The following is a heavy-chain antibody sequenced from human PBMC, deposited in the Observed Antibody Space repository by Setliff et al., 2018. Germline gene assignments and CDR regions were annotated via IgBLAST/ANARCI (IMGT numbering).Heavy chain of an antibody. V-gene: IGHV1-69*05. J-gene: IGHJ6*03. CDR1: GGTFSSYG. CDR2: TIPIFGTT. Sequence: SCKASGGTFSSYGISWVRQAPGQGLEWMGGTIPIFGTTDYAQKCQGRVTIITDKSTSTAFMQLSSLRSEDTAVYYCVREGVDSRSSTDYRYYMDVWGKGTTVTVS. D-gene: IGHD3-22*01. CDR3: VREGVDSRSSTDYRYYMDV.